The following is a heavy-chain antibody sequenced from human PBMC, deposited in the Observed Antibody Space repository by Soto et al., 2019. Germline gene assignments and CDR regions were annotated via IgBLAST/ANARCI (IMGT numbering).Heavy chain of an antibody. V-gene: IGHV3-23*01. CDR1: GFTFSSYA. CDR3: AKAWDYYGSGSYYWVY. D-gene: IGHD3-10*01. CDR2: ISGSGVST. J-gene: IGHJ4*02. Sequence: GGSLRLSCAASGFTFSSYAMSWVRQAPGKGLEWVSAISGSGVSTYYADSVKGRFTISRDNSKNTLYLQMNSLRAEDTAVYYCAKAWDYYGSGSYYWVYWGQGTLVTVSS.